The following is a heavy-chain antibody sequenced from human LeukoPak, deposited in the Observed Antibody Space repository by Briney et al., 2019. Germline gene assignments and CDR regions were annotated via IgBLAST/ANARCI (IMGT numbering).Heavy chain of an antibody. Sequence: GGSLRLSCAASGFTFSSYAMSWVRQAPGRGLDWVSAISGSGGSTYYADSVKGRLTISRDNSKNTLYLQMNSLRAEDTAVYYCAKGATIFGVVITQYNWFDPWGQGTLVTVSS. CDR2: ISGSGGST. V-gene: IGHV3-23*01. J-gene: IGHJ5*02. CDR3: AKGATIFGVVITQYNWFDP. CDR1: GFTFSSYA. D-gene: IGHD3-3*01.